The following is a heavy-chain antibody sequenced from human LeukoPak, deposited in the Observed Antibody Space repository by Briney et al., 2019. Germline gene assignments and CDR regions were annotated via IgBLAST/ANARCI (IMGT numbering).Heavy chain of an antibody. CDR2: ISGSGGST. J-gene: IGHJ4*02. CDR3: AKDSEYYYDSSGSLTN. V-gene: IGHV3-23*01. Sequence: GGSLRLSCAASGFTFSSYAMSWVRQAPGKGLEWVSAISGSGGSTYYADSVKGRFTTSRDNSKNTLYLQMNSLRAEDTAVYYCAKDSEYYYDSSGSLTNWGQGTLVTVSS. D-gene: IGHD3-22*01. CDR1: GFTFSSYA.